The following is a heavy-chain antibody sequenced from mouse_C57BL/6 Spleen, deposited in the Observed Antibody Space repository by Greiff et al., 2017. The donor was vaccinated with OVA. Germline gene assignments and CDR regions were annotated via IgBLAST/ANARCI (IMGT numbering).Heavy chain of an antibody. CDR1: GYTFTSYW. CDR2: IDPNSGGT. CDR3: ARGGISGLRHAWFAY. Sequence: VQLQQSGAELVKPGASVKLSCKASGYTFTSYWMHWVKQRPGRGLEWIGRIDPNSGGTKYNEKFKSKATLTVDKPSSTAYMQLSSLTSEDSAVYYCARGGISGLRHAWFAYWGQGTLVTVSA. J-gene: IGHJ3*01. V-gene: IGHV1-72*01. D-gene: IGHD2-4*01.